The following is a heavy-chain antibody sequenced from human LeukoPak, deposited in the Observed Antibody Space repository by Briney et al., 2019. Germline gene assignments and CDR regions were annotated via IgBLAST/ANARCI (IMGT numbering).Heavy chain of an antibody. J-gene: IGHJ5*02. CDR2: IFYSGST. Sequence: SETLSLTCAVYGGSFSGYYWSWIRQPPGKGLQWIGTIFYSGSTYYNPSLQSRVTISVDTSKNQFSLKVSSVADADTAVYYCARHKIAVTGLVWFDPWGQGTQVTVSS. D-gene: IGHD4-17*01. V-gene: IGHV4-34*12. CDR3: ARHKIAVTGLVWFDP. CDR1: GGSFSGYY.